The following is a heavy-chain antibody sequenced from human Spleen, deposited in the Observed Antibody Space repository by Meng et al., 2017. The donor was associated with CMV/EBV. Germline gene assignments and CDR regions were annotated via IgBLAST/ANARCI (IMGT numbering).Heavy chain of an antibody. V-gene: IGHV3-23*01. CDR3: AKDGDYGGNPAFDY. CDR1: GVIFSRFA. D-gene: IGHD4-23*01. CDR2: ISGTSGIR. J-gene: IGHJ4*02. Sequence: SGVIFSRFAMSWVRQAPGKGLEWVSAISGTSGIRYYADSVRGRFTISRDTSKNTLYLQMNSLRAEDTAVYYCAKDGDYGGNPAFDYWGQGTLVTVSS.